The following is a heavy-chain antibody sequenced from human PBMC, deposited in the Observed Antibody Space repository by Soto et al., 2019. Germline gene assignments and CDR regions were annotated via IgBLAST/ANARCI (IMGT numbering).Heavy chain of an antibody. CDR2: VSGYNGNT. CDR3: ARSAHVISALYFQH. D-gene: IGHD3-3*02. Sequence: QVQLVQSGAEVKKPGASVKVSCKASGYTFTSYGISWVRQAPGQGLEWMGWVSGYNGNTNYAQKLQGRVTMTTDTPTSTAYMELRSLRSDDTAVYYCARSAHVISALYFQHWGQGTLVTVSS. J-gene: IGHJ1*01. V-gene: IGHV1-18*01. CDR1: GYTFTSYG.